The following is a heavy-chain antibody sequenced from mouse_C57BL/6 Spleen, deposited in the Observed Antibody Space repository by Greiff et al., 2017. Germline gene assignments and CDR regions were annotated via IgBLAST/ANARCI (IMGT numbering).Heavy chain of an antibody. J-gene: IGHJ2*01. D-gene: IGHD2-3*01. CDR3: ALDGYYNY. CDR2: ISSGSSTI. V-gene: IGHV5-17*01. CDR1: GFTFSDYG. Sequence: EVQVVESGGGLVKPGGSLKLSCAASGFTFSDYGMHWVRQAPEKGLEWVAYISSGSSTIYYADTVKGRFTISRDNAKNTLVLQMTSLRSEDTAMYYCALDGYYNYWGQGTTLTVSS.